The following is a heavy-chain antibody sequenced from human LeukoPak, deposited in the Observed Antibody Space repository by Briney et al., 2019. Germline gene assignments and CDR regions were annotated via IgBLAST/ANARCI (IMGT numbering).Heavy chain of an antibody. Sequence: ASVKVSCKASGYTFTSYGISWVRQAPGQGLEWMGWISAYNGNTNYAQKLQGRVTVTSDTSAATAYVELNSLTSEDTAVYYCARERWHCRVNCYSVYYYALDVWGQGTTVTVSS. V-gene: IGHV1-18*01. J-gene: IGHJ6*02. CDR2: ISAYNGNT. D-gene: IGHD2-15*01. CDR3: ARERWHCRVNCYSVYYYALDV. CDR1: GYTFTSYG.